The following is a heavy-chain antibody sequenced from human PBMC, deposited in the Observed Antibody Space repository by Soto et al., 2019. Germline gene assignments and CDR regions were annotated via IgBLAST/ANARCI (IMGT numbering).Heavy chain of an antibody. CDR2: INPNSGDT. CDR3: ARDFQWLLRYYYYFGMDV. V-gene: IGHV1-2*02. D-gene: IGHD3-22*01. CDR1: GYTFTGYY. J-gene: IGHJ6*02. Sequence: QVQLVQSGAEVKKPGASVKVSCKASGYTFTGYYMHWVRQAPGQGLEWMGWINPNSGDTNYAQRFQVRVTMTRDTSISTAYMELSRLRSDDTAVYYCARDFQWLLRYYYYFGMDVWGQGTTVTVSS.